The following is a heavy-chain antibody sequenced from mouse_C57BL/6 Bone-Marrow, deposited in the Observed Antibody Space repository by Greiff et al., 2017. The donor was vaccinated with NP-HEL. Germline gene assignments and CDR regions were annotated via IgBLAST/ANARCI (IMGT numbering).Heavy chain of an antibody. CDR1: GFSLTSYG. J-gene: IGHJ3*01. CDR2: IWGDGST. D-gene: IGHD4-1*01. V-gene: IGHV2-3*01. Sequence: QVQLQESGPGLVAPSQSLSISCTVSGFSLTSYGVSWVRQTPGKGLEWLGVIWGDGSTNYHSALISRLSIRTDNSKRQVFLKLNSVQTDETATYYSAKQNCWGFAYWGQGTLVTVSA. CDR3: AKQNCWGFAY.